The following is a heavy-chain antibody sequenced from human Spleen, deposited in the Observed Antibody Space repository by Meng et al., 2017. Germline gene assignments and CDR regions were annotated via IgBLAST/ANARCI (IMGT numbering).Heavy chain of an antibody. Sequence: QGQHQEWGEGLLKPSATLSPPCAVYGGALSGYYWSWIRQHPGKGLEWIGEINHSGSTNYNPSLESRATISVDTSQNNLSLKLSSVTAADSAVYYCARGPTTMAHDYDYWGQGTLVTGLL. D-gene: IGHD4-11*01. CDR2: INHSGST. V-gene: IGHV4-34*01. CDR1: GGALSGYY. CDR3: ARGPTTMAHDYDY. J-gene: IGHJ4*02.